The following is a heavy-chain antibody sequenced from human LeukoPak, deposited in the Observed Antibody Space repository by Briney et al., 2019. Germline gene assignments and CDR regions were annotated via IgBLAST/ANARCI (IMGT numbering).Heavy chain of an antibody. Sequence: SETLSLTCTVSGGPINSHYWSWIRQPPGKGLEWIGYIYYSGSTNYNPSLKSRVTISVDTSKNQFSLNLTSVTAADTATYHCARLEYSGSYYWFDPWGQGTLVTVSS. CDR3: ARLEYSGSYYWFDP. J-gene: IGHJ5*02. V-gene: IGHV4-59*11. CDR1: GGPINSHY. CDR2: IYYSGST. D-gene: IGHD1-26*01.